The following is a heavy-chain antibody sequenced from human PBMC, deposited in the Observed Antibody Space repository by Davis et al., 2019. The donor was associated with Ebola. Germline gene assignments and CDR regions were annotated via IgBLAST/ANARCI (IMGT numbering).Heavy chain of an antibody. D-gene: IGHD6-6*01. CDR1: GYTFTGYY. J-gene: IGHJ6*02. Sequence: ASVKVSCKASGYTFTGYYMHWVRQAPGQGLEWMGWINPNSGGTNYAQKFQGWVTMTRDTSISTAYMELRSLRSDDTAVYYCARSDEYSSSSGPAYYYYGMDVWGQGTTVTVSS. CDR2: INPNSGGT. V-gene: IGHV1-2*04. CDR3: ARSDEYSSSSGPAYYYYGMDV.